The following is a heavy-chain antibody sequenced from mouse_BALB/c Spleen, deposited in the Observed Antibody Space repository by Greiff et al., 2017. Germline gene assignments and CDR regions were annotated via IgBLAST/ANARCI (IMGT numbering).Heavy chain of an antibody. Sequence: QVQLQQPGAELVRPGASVKLSCKASGYTFTSYWINWVKQRPGQGLEWIGNIYPSDSYTNYNQKFKDKATLTVDKSSSTAYMQLSSPTSEDSAVYYCTRGGGSYYFDYWGQGTTLTVSS. J-gene: IGHJ2*01. V-gene: IGHV1-69*02. CDR3: TRGGGSYYFDY. CDR2: IYPSDSYT. CDR1: GYTFTSYW.